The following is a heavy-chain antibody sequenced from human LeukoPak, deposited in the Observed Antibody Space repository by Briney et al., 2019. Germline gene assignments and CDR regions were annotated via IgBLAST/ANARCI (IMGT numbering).Heavy chain of an antibody. V-gene: IGHV3-48*03. D-gene: IGHD3-16*01. J-gene: IGHJ4*02. CDR1: GFTFSTYE. Sequence: LGGSLRLSCAASGFTFSTYEMNWVRQAPGKGLEWVSYISSSGSSIYYADSVRGRFTISRDNSKNSLFLEMKSLRVDDTAVYYCARDPDPGDPDFWGQGTLVTVS. CDR3: ARDPDPGDPDF. CDR2: ISSSGSSI.